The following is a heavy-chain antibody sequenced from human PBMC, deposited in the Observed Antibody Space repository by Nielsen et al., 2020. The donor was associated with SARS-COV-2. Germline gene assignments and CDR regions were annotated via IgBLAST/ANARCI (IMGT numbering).Heavy chain of an antibody. CDR2: IIPIFGTA. J-gene: IGHJ5*02. CDR3: ARSRPRIAVAGDYNWFDP. Sequence: WVRQAPGQGLEWMGGIIPIFGTANYAQKFQGRVTITRDTSASTAYMELSSLRSEDTAVYYCARSRPRIAVAGDYNWFDPWGQGTLVTVSS. D-gene: IGHD6-19*01. V-gene: IGHV1-69*05.